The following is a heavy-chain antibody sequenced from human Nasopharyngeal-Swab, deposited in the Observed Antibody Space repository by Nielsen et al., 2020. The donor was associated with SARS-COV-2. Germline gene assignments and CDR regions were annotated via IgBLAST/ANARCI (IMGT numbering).Heavy chain of an antibody. CDR1: GGSISSSSYY. D-gene: IGHD6-13*01. CDR3: ARTAGYYYMDV. CDR2: IYYSGST. V-gene: IGHV4-39*07. J-gene: IGHJ6*03. Sequence: GSLRLSCTVSGGSISSSSYYWGWIRQPPGKGLEWIGSIYYSGSTYYNPSLKSRVTISVDTSKNQFSLKLNSVTAADTAVYYCARTAGYYYMDVWGKGTTVTVSS.